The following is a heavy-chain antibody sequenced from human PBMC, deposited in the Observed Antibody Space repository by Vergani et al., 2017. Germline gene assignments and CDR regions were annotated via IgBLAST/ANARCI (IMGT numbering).Heavy chain of an antibody. D-gene: IGHD5-18*01. CDR2: INHSGST. CDR3: ARGRRQLWLQRGGDFDL. V-gene: IGHV4-34*01. J-gene: IGHJ2*01. CDR1: GGSFSGYY. Sequence: QVQLQQWGAGLLKPSETLSLTCAVYGGSFSGYYWSWIRQPPGTGLEWLGEINHSGSTNYNPSLKSRVTIAVATSKNQFSLKLSSVTAADTAVYYWARGRRQLWLQRGGDFDLWGRGTLVTVSS.